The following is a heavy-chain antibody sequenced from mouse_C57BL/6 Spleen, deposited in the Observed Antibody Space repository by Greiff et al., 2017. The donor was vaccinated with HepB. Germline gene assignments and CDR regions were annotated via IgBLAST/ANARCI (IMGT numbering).Heavy chain of an antibody. CDR1: GYTFTDYY. CDR2: IYPGSGNT. J-gene: IGHJ2*01. D-gene: IGHD2-5*01. V-gene: IGHV1-76*01. Sequence: QVQLKESGAELVRPGASVKLSCKASGYTFTDYYINWVKQRPGQGLEWIARIYPGSGNTYYNEKFKGKATLTAEKSSSTAYMQLSSLTSEDSAVYFCAKGGYYSNYEGRYFDYWGQGTTLTVSS. CDR3: AKGGYYSNYEGRYFDY.